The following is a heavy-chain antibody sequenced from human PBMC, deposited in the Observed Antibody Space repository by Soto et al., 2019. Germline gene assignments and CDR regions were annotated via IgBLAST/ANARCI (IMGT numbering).Heavy chain of an antibody. CDR3: ASHYDSSGLRGKYGMDV. CDR2: ISAYNGNT. CDR1: GYTFTNYG. Sequence: QVQLVQSGAEVKKPGASVKVSCKASGYTFTNYGISWVRQAPGQGLEWMGWISAYNGNTNYAQKLQGRVTMTTDTSTSTDYMELRSLRSDDTAMYYCASHYDSSGLRGKYGMDVWGQGTTVTVSS. D-gene: IGHD3-22*01. J-gene: IGHJ6*02. V-gene: IGHV1-18*01.